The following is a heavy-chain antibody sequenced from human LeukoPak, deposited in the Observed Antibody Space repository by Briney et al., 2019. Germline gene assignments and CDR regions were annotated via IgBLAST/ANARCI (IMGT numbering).Heavy chain of an antibody. D-gene: IGHD4-17*01. CDR2: ISSSSSYI. J-gene: IGHJ4*02. V-gene: IGHV3-21*01. CDR1: GFTFSSYS. Sequence: GGSLRLSCAASGFTFSSYSMNWVRQAPGKGLEWVSSISSSSSYIYYADSVKGRFTISRDNAKNSLYLQMNSLRAEDTAVYYCASLSGTVTTIGYWGQGTLVTVSS. CDR3: ASLSGTVTTIGY.